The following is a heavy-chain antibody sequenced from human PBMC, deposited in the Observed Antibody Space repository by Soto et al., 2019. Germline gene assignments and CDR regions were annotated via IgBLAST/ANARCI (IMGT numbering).Heavy chain of an antibody. Sequence: ASVEVSCKASGYTFTSYGISWVRQAPGQGLEWMGWISAYNGNTNYAQKLQGRVTMTTDTSTSTAYMELRSLRSDDTAVYYCARSHIVVVRMDVWGQGTTVTVSS. J-gene: IGHJ6*02. D-gene: IGHD2-21*01. V-gene: IGHV1-18*01. CDR3: ARSHIVVVRMDV. CDR2: ISAYNGNT. CDR1: GYTFTSYG.